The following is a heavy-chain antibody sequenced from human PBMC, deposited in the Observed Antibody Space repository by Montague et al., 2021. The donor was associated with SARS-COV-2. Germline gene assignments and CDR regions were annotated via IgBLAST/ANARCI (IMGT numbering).Heavy chain of an antibody. CDR3: ARLRRPEGYSDWFGS. CDR2: IYYGGST. J-gene: IGHJ5*01. V-gene: IGHV4-59*08. CDR1: GGSISSYY. Sequence: SETLSLTCTVSGGSISSYYWSWIGQPQGTGMEWIGYIYYGGSTNYSPSLKGGVIMSVDTSNNQFSLRLTSVTAADTAMYYCARLRRPEGYSDWFGSWGQGTLVTVSS. D-gene: IGHD5-18*01.